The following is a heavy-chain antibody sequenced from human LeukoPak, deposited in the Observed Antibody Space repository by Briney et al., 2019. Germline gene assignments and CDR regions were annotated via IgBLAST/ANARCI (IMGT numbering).Heavy chain of an antibody. Sequence: SVKVSCKASGGTFSSYAISWVRQAPGQGLEWMGRIIPILGIANYAQKFQGRVTITADKSTSTAYMELSSLRSEDTAVYYCAREDDYGSSEPPWDWGQGTLVTVSS. CDR3: AREDDYGSSEPPWD. D-gene: IGHD4-17*01. CDR2: IIPILGIA. CDR1: GGTFSSYA. V-gene: IGHV1-69*04. J-gene: IGHJ4*02.